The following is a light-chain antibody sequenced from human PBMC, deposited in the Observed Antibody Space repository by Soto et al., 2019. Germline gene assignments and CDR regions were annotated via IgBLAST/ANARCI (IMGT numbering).Light chain of an antibody. Sequence: QSALTQPHSVSGYPGQSVTISCTGTNSDVGRYNSVSWYQQLPGKAPKIIISAVRQRPSGVPDRFSGSKSGNTASLTISGLQADDEADYFCFSYTANDNWVFGGGTKVTVL. CDR3: FSYTANDNWV. CDR1: NSDVGRYNS. V-gene: IGLV2-11*01. J-gene: IGLJ3*02. CDR2: AVR.